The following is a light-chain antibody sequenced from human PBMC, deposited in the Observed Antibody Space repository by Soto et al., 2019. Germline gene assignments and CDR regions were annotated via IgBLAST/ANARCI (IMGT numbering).Light chain of an antibody. CDR2: EVS. J-gene: IGLJ3*02. CDR1: SSDVGGYNY. V-gene: IGLV2-14*01. Sequence: QSALTQPASVSGSPGQSITISCTGTSSDVGGYNYVSWYQQHPGKAPKLMIYEVSNRPSGVSNRFSGSKSGNTASLTISGLQAEDEADYYRSSYTSSWVFGGGTKLTVL. CDR3: SSYTSSWV.